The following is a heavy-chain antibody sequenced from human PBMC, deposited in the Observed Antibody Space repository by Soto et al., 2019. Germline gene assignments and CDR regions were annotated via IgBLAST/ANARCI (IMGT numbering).Heavy chain of an antibody. CDR1: GYTFTSYA. Sequence: ASVKVSCKASGYTFTSYAMHWVRQAPGQRLEWVGWINAGNGNTKYSQKFQGRVTITRDTSASTAYMELSSLRSEDTAVYYCARYPIAVAGPDAFDIWGQGTMVTVSS. D-gene: IGHD6-19*01. J-gene: IGHJ3*02. CDR3: ARYPIAVAGPDAFDI. CDR2: INAGNGNT. V-gene: IGHV1-3*01.